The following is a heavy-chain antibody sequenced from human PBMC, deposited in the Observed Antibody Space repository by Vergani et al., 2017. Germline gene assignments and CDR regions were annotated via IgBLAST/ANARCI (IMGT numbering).Heavy chain of an antibody. J-gene: IGHJ4*02. CDR3: ARRITASSRGGTLDY. CDR2: IYHSGST. Sequence: QVQLQESGPGLVKPSQTLSLTCTVSGGSISSGGYSWSWIRQPPGKGLEWIGYIYHSGSTYYNPSLKSRVTISVDRSKNQFSLKLSSVTAADTAVYYCARRITASSRGGTLDYWGQGTLVTVSS. D-gene: IGHD3-16*01. V-gene: IGHV4-30-2*01. CDR1: GGSISSGGYS.